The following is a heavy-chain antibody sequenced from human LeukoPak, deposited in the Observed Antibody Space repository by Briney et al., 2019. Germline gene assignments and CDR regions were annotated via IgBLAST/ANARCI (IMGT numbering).Heavy chain of an antibody. V-gene: IGHV4-39*07. D-gene: IGHD6-13*01. CDR1: GGSISSSNYY. J-gene: IGHJ3*01. CDR2: VYYSGST. Sequence: SETLSLTCTVSGGSISSSNYYWGWIRQPPGKGLEWIGNVYYSGSTYYNPSLKSRVTISVDTSKNQFSLKLSSVTAADTAVYYCARISSSNWYNERGAFDVWGQGTMVTVSS. CDR3: ARISSSNWYNERGAFDV.